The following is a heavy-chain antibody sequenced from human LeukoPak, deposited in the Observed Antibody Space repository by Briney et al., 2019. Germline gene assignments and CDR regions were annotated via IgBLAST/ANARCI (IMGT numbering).Heavy chain of an antibody. V-gene: IGHV3-7*01. Sequence: GGSLRLSCVASGFTFSSYWMTWVRQAPGKGLEWVANIKEDGGEGYYVDSVKGRFTVSRDNAKNSLYLQMNSLRAEDTAVYYCARAYSGTMVRGVFEGYWGQGTLVTVSS. CDR3: ARAYSGTMVRGVFEGY. CDR1: GFTFSSYW. CDR2: IKEDGGEG. D-gene: IGHD3-10*01. J-gene: IGHJ4*02.